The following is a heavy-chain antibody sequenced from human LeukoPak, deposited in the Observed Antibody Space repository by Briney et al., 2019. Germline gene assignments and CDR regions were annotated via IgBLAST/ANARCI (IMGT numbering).Heavy chain of an antibody. CDR1: GFTFSSYG. Sequence: GGSLRLSCAASGFTFSSYGMHWVRQAPGKGLEWVAFIRYDGSNEYYADSVKGRFTISRDNSKNTLYLQMNSLRAEDTAVYYCARGRDSELEQTLDYWGQGTLVTVSS. CDR3: ARGRDSELEQTLDY. D-gene: IGHD1/OR15-1a*01. J-gene: IGHJ4*02. V-gene: IGHV3-30*02. CDR2: IRYDGSNE.